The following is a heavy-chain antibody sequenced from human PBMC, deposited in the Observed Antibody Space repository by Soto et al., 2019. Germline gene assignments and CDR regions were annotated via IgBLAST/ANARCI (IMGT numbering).Heavy chain of an antibody. J-gene: IGHJ4*02. V-gene: IGHV3-23*01. CDR2: ITDTGGDA. CDR1: GLTFGSRA. Sequence: GGSLRLSCVASGLTFGSRAMSWVRQAPGEGLQWVSTITDTGGDAKYADSVRGRFVISRDNSKKTLYLQMNSLRAEDTAVYYCARTGGSWPGYWGQGTLVTVSS. D-gene: IGHD6-13*01. CDR3: ARTGGSWPGY.